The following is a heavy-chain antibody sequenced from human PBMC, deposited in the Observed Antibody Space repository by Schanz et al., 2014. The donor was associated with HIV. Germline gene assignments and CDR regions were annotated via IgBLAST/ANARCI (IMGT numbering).Heavy chain of an antibody. CDR3: ATLETGATYYYYYYMDV. V-gene: IGHV3-7*01. J-gene: IGHJ6*02. CDR1: GFTFSTSW. CDR2: MKQDASEK. D-gene: IGHD7-27*01. Sequence: EVQLVESGGGLVQPGGSLRLSCAASGFTFSTSWMHWVRQAPGKGLEWVANMKQDASEKYYVDSVKGRFTISRDNARNSLYLQMNSLRAEDTAVYYCATLETGATYYYYYYMDVWGQGTTVTVSS.